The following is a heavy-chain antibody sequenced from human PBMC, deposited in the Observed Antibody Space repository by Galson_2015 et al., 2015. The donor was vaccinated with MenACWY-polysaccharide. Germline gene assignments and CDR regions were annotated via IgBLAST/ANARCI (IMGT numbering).Heavy chain of an antibody. J-gene: IGHJ2*01. CDR2: ISHRGST. CDR3: ARAIAVAGQRRDFDL. CDR1: GYSISRRDW. Sequence: ETLSLTCAVSGYSISRRDWWAWVRQPPGKGLEWIGEISHRGSTNYSPSLKSRVTISMDKSKNQFSLRLNSVTAADTAVYYCARAIAVAGQRRDFDLWGRGTLVTVSS. V-gene: IGHV4-4*02. D-gene: IGHD6-19*01.